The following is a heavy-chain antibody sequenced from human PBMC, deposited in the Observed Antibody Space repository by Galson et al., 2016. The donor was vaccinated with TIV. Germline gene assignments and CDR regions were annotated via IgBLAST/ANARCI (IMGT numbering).Heavy chain of an antibody. CDR3: ARVRGDGEYSYGAFVY. CDR1: RFSFNTYW. J-gene: IGHJ4*02. CDR2: INQGGSEK. D-gene: IGHD2/OR15-2a*01. Sequence: SLRLSCAASRFSFNTYWMSWLRQAPGKGLEWVASINQGGSEKDYVDSVKGRFTISRDSATSSLHLQMNSLRAEDSGIYYCARVRGDGEYSYGAFVYWGQGTLVTVSS. V-gene: IGHV3-7*01.